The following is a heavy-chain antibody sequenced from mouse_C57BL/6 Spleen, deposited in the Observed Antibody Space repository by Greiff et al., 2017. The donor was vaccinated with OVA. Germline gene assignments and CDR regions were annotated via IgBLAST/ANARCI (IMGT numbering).Heavy chain of an antibody. D-gene: IGHD2-2*01. CDR3: TRSGGYDRFDY. Sequence: QVQLHQSGAELVRPGASVTLSCKASGYTFTDYEMHWVKQTPVHGLEWIGAIDPETGGTAYNQKFKGKAILTADKSSSTAYMELRSLTSEDSAVYYCTRSGGYDRFDYWGQGTTLTVSS. CDR2: IDPETGGT. J-gene: IGHJ2*01. CDR1: GYTFTDYE. V-gene: IGHV1-15*01.